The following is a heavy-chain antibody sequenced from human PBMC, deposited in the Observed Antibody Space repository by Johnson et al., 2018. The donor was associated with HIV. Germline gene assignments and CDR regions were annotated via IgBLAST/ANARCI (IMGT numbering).Heavy chain of an antibody. CDR2: IKQDGSEQ. D-gene: IGHD4-17*01. CDR3: ARDLPHDYGVVYAFDI. J-gene: IGHJ3*02. CDR1: GFTFSSYW. V-gene: IGHV3-7*05. Sequence: VQLVESGGGLVQPGGSLRLSCVASGFTFSSYWMSWVRQAPGKGLEWVANIKQDGSEQYYVDSVKGRFTISRANAKNSLYLQMNSLRAEATAVYYCARDLPHDYGVVYAFDIWGQGTMVTVSS.